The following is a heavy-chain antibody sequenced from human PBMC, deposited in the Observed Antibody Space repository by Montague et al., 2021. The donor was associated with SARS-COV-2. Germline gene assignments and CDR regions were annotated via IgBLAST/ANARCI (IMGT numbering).Heavy chain of an antibody. V-gene: IGHV3-7*03. CDR1: GFTFSSYW. CDR3: ARDALAVAGNYYYYGMDV. Sequence: YLRLSCAASGFTFSSYWMSWVRQAPGKGLEWVANIKQDGSEKYYVDSVKGRFTISRDNAKNSLYLQMNSLRAEDTAVYYCARDALAVAGNYYYYGMDVWGQGTTVTVSS. CDR2: IKQDGSEK. D-gene: IGHD6-19*01. J-gene: IGHJ6*02.